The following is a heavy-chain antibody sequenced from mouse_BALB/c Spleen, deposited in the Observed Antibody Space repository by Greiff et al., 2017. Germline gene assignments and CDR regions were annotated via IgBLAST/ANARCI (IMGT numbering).Heavy chain of an antibody. Sequence: QVQLQQSGAELVKPGASVKLSCTASGYTFTNYWMHWVKQRPGQGLEWIGEINPSNGRTNYNEKFKSKATLTVDKSSSTAYMQLSSLTSEDSAVYCCALNCYFDYWGQGTTLTVSS. V-gene: IGHV1S81*02. CDR1: GYTFTNYW. CDR3: ALNCYFDY. CDR2: INPSNGRT. J-gene: IGHJ2*01. D-gene: IGHD1-3*01.